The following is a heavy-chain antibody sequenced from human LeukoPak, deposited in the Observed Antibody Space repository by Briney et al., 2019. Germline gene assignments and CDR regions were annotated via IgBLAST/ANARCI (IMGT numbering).Heavy chain of an antibody. Sequence: ASVKVSCKASGYTFTSYGISWVRQAPGQGLEWMGWISAYNGNTNYAQKLQGRVTMTTDTSTSTAYMELRSLRSDDTAVYYCARDLTNYYDSSGSPLGYFDYWGQGTLVTVSS. D-gene: IGHD3-22*01. CDR2: ISAYNGNT. CDR1: GYTFTSYG. V-gene: IGHV1-18*01. J-gene: IGHJ4*02. CDR3: ARDLTNYYDSSGSPLGYFDY.